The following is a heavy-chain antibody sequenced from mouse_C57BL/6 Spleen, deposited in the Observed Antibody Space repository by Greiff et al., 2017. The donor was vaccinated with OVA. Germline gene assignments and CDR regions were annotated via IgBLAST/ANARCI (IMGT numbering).Heavy chain of an antibody. D-gene: IGHD1-1*01. CDR1: GYSITSGYY. V-gene: IGHV3-6*01. CDR3: AREESTTVVAPFAY. CDR2: ISYDGSN. J-gene: IGHJ3*01. Sequence: EVKVEESGPGLVKPSQSLSLTCSVTGYSITSGYYWNWIRQFPGNKLEWMGYISYDGSNNYNPSLKNRISITRDTSKNQFFLKLNSVTTEDTATYYCAREESTTVVAPFAYWGQGTLVTVSA.